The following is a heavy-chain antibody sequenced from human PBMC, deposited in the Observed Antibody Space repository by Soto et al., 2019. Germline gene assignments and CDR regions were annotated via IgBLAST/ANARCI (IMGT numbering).Heavy chain of an antibody. D-gene: IGHD6-13*01. V-gene: IGHV4-34*01. Sequence: TSETLSLTCAVYGGSFSGYYWSWIRQPPGKGLEWIGEINHSGSTNYNPSLKSRVTISVDTSKNQFSLKLSSVTAADTAVYYCARGSGYSSRWKNRSFDYWGQGTLVTFSS. CDR3: ARGSGYSSRWKNRSFDY. CDR1: GGSFSGYY. J-gene: IGHJ4*02. CDR2: INHSGST.